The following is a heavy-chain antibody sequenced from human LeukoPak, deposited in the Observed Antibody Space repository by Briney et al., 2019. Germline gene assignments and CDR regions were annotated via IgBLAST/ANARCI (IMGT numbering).Heavy chain of an antibody. D-gene: IGHD3-16*01. CDR3: ARDWAYAFDY. V-gene: IGHV3-48*01. J-gene: IGHJ4*02. CDR2: IIGSAI. Sequence: GGSLRLPCAASGFTFSSYSMNWVRQAPGKGLEWVSYIIGSAIYYADSVKGRFTISRDNAKNSLYLQMNSLRAEDTAVYYCARDWAYAFDYWGQGTLVTVSS. CDR1: GFTFSSYS.